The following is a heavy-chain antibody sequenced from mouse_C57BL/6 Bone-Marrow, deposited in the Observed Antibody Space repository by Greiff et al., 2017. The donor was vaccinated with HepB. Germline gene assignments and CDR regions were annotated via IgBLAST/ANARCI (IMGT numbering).Heavy chain of an antibody. Sequence: EVNVVESGGGLVKPGGSLKLSCEASGFTLSSYTMSWVRQTPEKRLEWVATISGGGGNTYYPDSVKGRFTISRDNAKNTLYLQMSSLRSEDTALYYCARPSRRYYYDAMDYWGQGTSVTVSS. D-gene: IGHD1-1*01. J-gene: IGHJ4*01. CDR1: GFTLSSYT. CDR2: ISGGGGNT. CDR3: ARPSRRYYYDAMDY. V-gene: IGHV5-9*01.